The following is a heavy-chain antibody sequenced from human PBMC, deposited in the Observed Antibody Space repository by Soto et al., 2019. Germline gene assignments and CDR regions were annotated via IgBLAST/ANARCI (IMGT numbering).Heavy chain of an antibody. CDR3: ARDGDGYNY. Sequence: SETLSLTCTVSGDSISTDYWSWIRQSPGKGLEWIGFIYYGGSTNYNPSLKSRVTISVDTPKNQFSLKLSSVTAADTAVYYCARDGDGYNYWGQGSLVTVSS. J-gene: IGHJ4*02. D-gene: IGHD5-12*01. CDR2: IYYGGST. CDR1: GDSISTDY. V-gene: IGHV4-59*01.